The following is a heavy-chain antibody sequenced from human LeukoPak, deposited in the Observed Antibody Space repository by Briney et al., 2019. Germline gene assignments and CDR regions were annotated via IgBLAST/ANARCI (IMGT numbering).Heavy chain of an antibody. Sequence: GGSLRLSCAASGFTFSTYSMNWVRQAPGKGLEWVSSISSSSSYVYYADSVKGRFTISRDNAKNSLYLQMNSLRAEDTAVYYCAKALISGGGYYYYYYMDVWGKGTTVTVSS. CDR1: GFTFSTYS. CDR3: AKALISGGGYYYYYYMDV. D-gene: IGHD2-15*01. CDR2: ISSSSSYV. J-gene: IGHJ6*03. V-gene: IGHV3-21*01.